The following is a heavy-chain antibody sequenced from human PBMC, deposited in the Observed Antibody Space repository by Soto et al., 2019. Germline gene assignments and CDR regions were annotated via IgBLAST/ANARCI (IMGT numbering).Heavy chain of an antibody. CDR2: ISAYNGNT. CDR3: ARDPYYDILTGYYISWFDL. CDR1: GYTFTSYG. J-gene: IGHJ5*02. Sequence: DSVKVSCKASGYTFTSYGISWVRQAPGQGLEWMGWISAYNGNTNYAQKLQGRVTMTTDTSTSTAYMELRSLRSDDTAVYYCARDPYYDILTGYYISWFDLSGQGTLVTVSS. D-gene: IGHD3-9*01. V-gene: IGHV1-18*01.